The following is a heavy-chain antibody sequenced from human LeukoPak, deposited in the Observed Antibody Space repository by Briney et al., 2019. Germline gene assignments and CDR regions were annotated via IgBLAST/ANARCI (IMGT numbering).Heavy chain of an antibody. CDR1: GASISSSY. Sequence: SETLSLTCTVSGASISSSYWSWIRQPPGKGLEWIGYIYYTGSTNYNPSLKSRVTISVDTSKNQFSLKLSSVTAADTAVYYCARATVTAWYFDLWGRGTLVTVSS. CDR2: IYYTGST. D-gene: IGHD4-17*01. V-gene: IGHV4-59*01. CDR3: ARATVTAWYFDL. J-gene: IGHJ2*01.